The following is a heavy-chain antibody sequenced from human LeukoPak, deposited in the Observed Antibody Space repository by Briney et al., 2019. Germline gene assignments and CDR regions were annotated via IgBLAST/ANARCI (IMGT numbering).Heavy chain of an antibody. D-gene: IGHD6-13*01. Sequence: GASVKVSCKASGYTFTSYGISWVRQAPGQGLEWMGWISAYNGNTNYAQKLQGRVTMTTDTSTSTAYMELRSLRSDDTAVYYCARDPYSSSWYNYYYYYMDVWGKGTTVTVSS. CDR2: ISAYNGNT. V-gene: IGHV1-18*01. CDR3: ARDPYSSSWYNYYYYYMDV. CDR1: GYTFTSYG. J-gene: IGHJ6*03.